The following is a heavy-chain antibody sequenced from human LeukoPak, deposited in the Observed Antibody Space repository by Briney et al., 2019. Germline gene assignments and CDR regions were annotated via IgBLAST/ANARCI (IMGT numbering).Heavy chain of an antibody. Sequence: ASVKVSCKASGYTFTSYGISWVRQAPGQGLEWMGLISAYNGNTNYAQKLQGRVTMTTDKSTSTAYMHLRSLRSDDTAVYYCASPFLPTVDTAILTQHWGQGTLVTVSS. CDR1: GYTFTSYG. J-gene: IGHJ1*01. CDR2: ISAYNGNT. V-gene: IGHV1-18*01. CDR3: ASPFLPTVDTAILTQH. D-gene: IGHD5-18*01.